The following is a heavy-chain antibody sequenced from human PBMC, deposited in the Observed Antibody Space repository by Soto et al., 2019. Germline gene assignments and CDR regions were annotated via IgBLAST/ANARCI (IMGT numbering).Heavy chain of an antibody. CDR2: INSRSSTI. J-gene: IGHJ5*02. CDR1: GFTFSTYS. D-gene: IGHD3-10*01. CDR3: ARDPFSSTFGFDP. V-gene: IGHV3-48*04. Sequence: EVQLVESGGGLVQPGGSLRLSCAASGFTFSTYSMNWVRQAPGKGREWVSYINSRSSTIYYADSVKGRFTISRDNAKNSLYLQMNSLRVEDTAVYYCARDPFSSTFGFDPWGQGTLVTVSS.